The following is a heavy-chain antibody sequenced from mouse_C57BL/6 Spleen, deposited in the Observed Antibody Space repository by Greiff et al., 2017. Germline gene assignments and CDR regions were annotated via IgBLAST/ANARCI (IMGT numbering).Heavy chain of an antibody. CDR1: GFTFSSYA. V-gene: IGHV5-9-1*02. CDR3: TRNYYGNSYYFDY. D-gene: IGHD2-1*01. CDR2: ISSGGDYI. Sequence: VQLMESGEGLVKPGGSLKLSCAASGFTFSSYAMSWVRQTPEKRLEWVAYISSGGDYIYYADTVKGRFTISRDNARNTLYLQMSSLKSEDTAMYYCTRNYYGNSYYFDYWGQGTTLTVSS. J-gene: IGHJ2*01.